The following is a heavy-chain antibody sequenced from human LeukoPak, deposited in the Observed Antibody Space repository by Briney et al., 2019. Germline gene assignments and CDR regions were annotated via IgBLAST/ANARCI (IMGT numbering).Heavy chain of an antibody. J-gene: IGHJ4*02. CDR3: RFYGDYFDY. CDR2: IRSKANSYAT. D-gene: IGHD4-17*01. Sequence: GGSLRLSCAASGFTFSGSAMHWVRQASGKGLGWVGRIRSKANSYATAYAASVKGRFTISRDDSKNTAYLQMNSLKTEDTAVYYCRFYGDYFDYWGQGTLVTVSS. CDR1: GFTFSGSA. V-gene: IGHV3-73*01.